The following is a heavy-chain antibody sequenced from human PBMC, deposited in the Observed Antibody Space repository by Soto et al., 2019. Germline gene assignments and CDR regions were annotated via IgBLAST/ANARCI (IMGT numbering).Heavy chain of an antibody. CDR2: IKSKTDGGTI. V-gene: IGHV3-15*01. Sequence: EVQLVESGGGLVKPGGSLRLSCAASGFTFNNVWMSWIRQAPGKGLEWVGRIKSKTDGGTIDYAAPVKGRFTISRDDSKNTLYLQMNSLKNEDTAVYYCSFQESTTVTTFEFWGHGTLVTVSS. CDR1: GFTFNNVW. J-gene: IGHJ4*01. D-gene: IGHD4-17*01. CDR3: SFQESTTVTTFEF.